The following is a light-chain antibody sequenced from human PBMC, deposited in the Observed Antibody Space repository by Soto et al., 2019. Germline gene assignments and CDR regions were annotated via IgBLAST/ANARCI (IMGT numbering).Light chain of an antibody. Sequence: SALTQPASVSGSAGQSITISCTGTSSDVGNYNLVSWYIHHPGKAPKLLIYEDTKRPSGVSNRFSGSRSGNTASLTVSGLQAEDETDYYCCSYAGSSTYVFGTGTKLTVL. V-gene: IGLV2-23*01. CDR1: SSDVGNYNL. CDR2: EDT. J-gene: IGLJ1*01. CDR3: CSYAGSSTYV.